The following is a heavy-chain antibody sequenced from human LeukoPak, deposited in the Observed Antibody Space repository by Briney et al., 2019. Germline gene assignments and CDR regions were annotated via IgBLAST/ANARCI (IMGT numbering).Heavy chain of an antibody. CDR2: IYSDGRT. Sequence: PSETLSLTCSVSGDSISSSSSYWGWIRQPPGKGLEWVSLIYSDGRTYYADSVKGRCTISRDNSKNTLYLQMNSLRVEDTAVYFCARGLSLSGYLDAFDIWGQGTMVTVSS. CDR3: ARGLSLSGYLDAFDI. V-gene: IGHV3-53*01. J-gene: IGHJ3*02. CDR1: GDSISSSSSY. D-gene: IGHD3-22*01.